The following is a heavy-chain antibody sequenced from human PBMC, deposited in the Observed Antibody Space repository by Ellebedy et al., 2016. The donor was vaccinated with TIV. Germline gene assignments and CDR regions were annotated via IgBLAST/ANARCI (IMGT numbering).Heavy chain of an antibody. V-gene: IGHV3-23*01. Sequence: GESLKISCEASGFTFATYAMTSVRQAPGKGLEWVSGLTGAGVGTYYADSVKGRFTISKDNSKNTLYLQMNSLRADDTALYYCASAARGSGAYESFWGQGTLVTVSS. CDR2: LTGAGVGT. D-gene: IGHD5-12*01. CDR1: GFTFATYA. J-gene: IGHJ4*02. CDR3: ASAARGSGAYESF.